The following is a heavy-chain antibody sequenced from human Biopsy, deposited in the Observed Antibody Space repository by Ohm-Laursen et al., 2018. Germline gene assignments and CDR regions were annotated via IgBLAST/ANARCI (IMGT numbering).Heavy chain of an antibody. CDR1: GGSISVSS. CDR2: ISYSRDT. Sequence: SETLSLTCTVSGGSISVSSWSWIRQAPGKGLEWIGYISYSRDTNYNPSLKSRITISVDTSKNQFSLKLNSVTAADTAVYFCARDSRGGHLNTTLITGKNLDSWGQGILVTVSS. V-gene: IGHV4-59*01. CDR3: ARDSRGGHLNTTLITGKNLDS. J-gene: IGHJ4*02. D-gene: IGHD3-16*01.